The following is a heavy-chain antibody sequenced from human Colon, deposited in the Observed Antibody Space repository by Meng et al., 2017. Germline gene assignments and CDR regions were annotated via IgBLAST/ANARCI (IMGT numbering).Heavy chain of an antibody. J-gene: IGHJ3*01. Sequence: GESLKISCAVSEFIVSNGYMSWIRQAPGKGLDWVSAIYGDGTTFHADSVKARFTNSRDNSKNTLNLQMNSLRPEDTALDFCITGGHYYGSWGQGTMVTVSS. CDR3: ITGGHYYGS. CDR1: EFIVSNGY. D-gene: IGHD3-10*01. V-gene: IGHV3-66*02. CDR2: IYGDGTT.